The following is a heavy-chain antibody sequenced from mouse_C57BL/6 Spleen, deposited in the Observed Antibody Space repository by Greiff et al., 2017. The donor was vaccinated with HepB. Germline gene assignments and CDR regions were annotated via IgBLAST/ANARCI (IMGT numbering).Heavy chain of an antibody. CDR1: GYAFSSYW. CDR3: ARRDDGYGAMDY. V-gene: IGHV1-80*01. J-gene: IGHJ4*01. CDR2: IYPGDGDT. D-gene: IGHD2-3*01. Sequence: LVESGAELVKPGASVKISCKASGYAFSSYWMNWVKQRPGKGLEWIGQIYPGDGDTNYNGKFKGKATLTADKSSSTAYMQLSSLTSEDSAVYFCARRDDGYGAMDYWGQGTSVTVSS.